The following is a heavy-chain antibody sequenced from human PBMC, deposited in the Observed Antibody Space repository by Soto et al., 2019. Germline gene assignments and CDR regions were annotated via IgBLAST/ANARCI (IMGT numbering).Heavy chain of an antibody. J-gene: IGHJ4*02. CDR2: INAGNDNT. CDR3: ARGTRITIFGVVIQNYFDY. Sequence: ASVKVSCKASGYTFTSYAMHWVRQAPGQRLEWMGWINAGNDNTKYSQKFQGRVTITRDTSASTAYMELSSLRSEDTAVYYCARGTRITIFGVVIQNYFDYWGQGTLVTVSS. D-gene: IGHD3-3*01. V-gene: IGHV1-3*01. CDR1: GYTFTSYA.